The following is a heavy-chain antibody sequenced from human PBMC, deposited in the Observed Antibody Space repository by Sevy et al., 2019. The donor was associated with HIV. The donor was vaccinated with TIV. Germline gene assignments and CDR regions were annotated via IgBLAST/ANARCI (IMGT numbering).Heavy chain of an antibody. CDR1: GFTVSSNY. V-gene: IGHV3-53*01. D-gene: IGHD6-13*01. Sequence: GGSLRLSCAASGFTVSSNYMSWVRQAPGKGLEWVSVIYSGCSTYYADSVKGRFTISRDNSKNTRYLQMNSLRAEDTAVYYCAISSSLNFDYWGQGTLVTVSS. J-gene: IGHJ4*02. CDR3: AISSSLNFDY. CDR2: IYSGCST.